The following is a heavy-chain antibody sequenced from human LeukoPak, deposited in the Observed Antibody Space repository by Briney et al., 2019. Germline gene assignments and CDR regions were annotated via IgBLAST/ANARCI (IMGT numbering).Heavy chain of an antibody. CDR3: ARGTYCSGGSCYERQIDY. D-gene: IGHD2-15*01. CDR1: GGSISSGDYY. CDR2: IYYSGST. Sequence: SQTLSLTCTVSGGSISSGDYYWSWIRQPPGKGLEWIGYIYYSGSTYYNPSLKSRVTISVDTSKNQFSLKLSSVTAADTAVYCCARGTYCSGGSCYERQIDYWGQGTLVTVSS. J-gene: IGHJ4*02. V-gene: IGHV4-30-4*01.